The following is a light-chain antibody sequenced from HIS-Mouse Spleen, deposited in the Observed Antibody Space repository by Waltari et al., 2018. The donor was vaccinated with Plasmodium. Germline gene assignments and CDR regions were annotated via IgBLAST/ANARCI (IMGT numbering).Light chain of an antibody. J-gene: IGLJ3*02. Sequence: SYELTQPSSVSVSPGQTARINFPGAVLAKKYARWFQHKPGQAPVLVLYKDSERPAGIPERFSGSSSGTTVTLTISGAQVEDEADYYCYSAADNNRVFGGGTKLTVL. CDR2: KDS. V-gene: IGLV3-27*01. CDR3: YSAADNNRV. CDR1: VLAKKY.